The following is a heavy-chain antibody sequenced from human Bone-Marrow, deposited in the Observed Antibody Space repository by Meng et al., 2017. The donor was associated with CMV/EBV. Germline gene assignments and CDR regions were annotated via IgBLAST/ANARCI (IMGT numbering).Heavy chain of an antibody. CDR2: IYSGGST. V-gene: IGHV3-53*01. J-gene: IGHJ3*02. D-gene: IGHD3-22*01. CDR3: ARDYLGADSSGYHEPDNAFDI. CDR1: GVTISSNY. Sequence: WGTLRLSCAASGVTISSNYMSWVRQAPGKGLEWVSVIYSGGSTYYADSVKGRFTISRDKSKNTLYLQMNSLRAEDTAVYYCARDYLGADSSGYHEPDNAFDIWGQGTMVTVSS.